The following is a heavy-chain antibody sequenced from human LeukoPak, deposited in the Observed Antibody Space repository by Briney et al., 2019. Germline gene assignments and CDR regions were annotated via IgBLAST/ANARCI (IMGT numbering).Heavy chain of an antibody. J-gene: IGHJ4*02. V-gene: IGHV1-2*02. CDR3: ARGPNPMYFDF. Sequence: GASVKVSCKASGYTFTGYYMHWVRQAPGQGLEWMGWINPNSGDTNYAQKFQGRVTMTSDTSISTAYMDLSRLRSDDTAVYYCARGPNPMYFDFWGQGALVTVSS. CDR2: INPNSGDT. CDR1: GYTFTGYY.